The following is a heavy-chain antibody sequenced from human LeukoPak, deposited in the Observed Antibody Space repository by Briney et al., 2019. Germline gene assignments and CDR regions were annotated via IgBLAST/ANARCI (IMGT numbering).Heavy chain of an antibody. V-gene: IGHV3-11*04. CDR1: GFTFSDYS. D-gene: IGHD3-22*01. J-gene: IGHJ5*02. CDR3: ARDRVKWLLPFGVPYNWFDP. Sequence: GSLRLSCAASGFTFSDYSMRWIRQAPGKGLEWVSSISRSGSTKYYADSVKGRFTISRDNAKNSLYLQMNSLRAEDTAVYYCARDRVKWLLPFGVPYNWFDPWGQGTLVTVSS. CDR2: ISRSGSTK.